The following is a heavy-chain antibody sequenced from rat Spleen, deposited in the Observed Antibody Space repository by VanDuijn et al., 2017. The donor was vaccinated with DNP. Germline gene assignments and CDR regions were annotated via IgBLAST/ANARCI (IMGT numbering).Heavy chain of an antibody. V-gene: IGHV5S13*01. CDR2: ISTGGGNT. Sequence: EVQLVESGGGVVRPGRSLQVSCAASGFTFSNYGMAWVRQAPTKGLEWVASISTGGGNTYYRDSVKGRFTISRDNAKNTQYLQMDSLRSEETATYYCATSYCADWGEGVMVTVSS. CDR1: GFTFSNYG. J-gene: IGHJ2*01. D-gene: IGHD2-6*01. CDR3: ATSYCAD.